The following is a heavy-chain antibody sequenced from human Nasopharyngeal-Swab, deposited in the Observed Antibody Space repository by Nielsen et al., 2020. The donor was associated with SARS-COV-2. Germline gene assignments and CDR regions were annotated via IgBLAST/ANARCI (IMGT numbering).Heavy chain of an antibody. V-gene: IGHV3-74*01. J-gene: IGHJ3*02. D-gene: IGHD3-10*01. CDR1: RFTFSSYW. Sequence: GESLKISCAASRFTFSSYWMHWVRQAPGKGLVWVSRINSDGSSTSYADSVKGRFTISRDNAKNSLYLQMNSLRAEDTAVYYCATASMVRGMRAFDIWGQGTMVTVSS. CDR3: ATASMVRGMRAFDI. CDR2: INSDGSST.